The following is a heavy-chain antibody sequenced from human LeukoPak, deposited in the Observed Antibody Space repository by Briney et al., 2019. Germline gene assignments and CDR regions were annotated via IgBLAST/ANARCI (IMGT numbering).Heavy chain of an antibody. CDR2: VNHSGYT. V-gene: IGHV4-34*01. D-gene: IGHD3-22*01. J-gene: IGHJ4*02. Sequence: SETLSLTCAVSGTSFSSYYWSWIRQPPGKGLEWIGEVNHSGYTNDNPSLKSRVTISVDTSKNQFSLRLRSVTAADTAVYYCARFYDSSGYSYYFDYWGQGTLVTVSS. CDR1: GTSFSSYY. CDR3: ARFYDSSGYSYYFDY.